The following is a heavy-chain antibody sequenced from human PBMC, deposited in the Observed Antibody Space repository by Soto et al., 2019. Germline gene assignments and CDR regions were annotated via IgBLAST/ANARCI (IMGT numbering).Heavy chain of an antibody. CDR2: ISDGGGST. D-gene: IGHD2-21*02. CDR1: GFSFSSYA. J-gene: IGHJ4*02. CDR3: GKGYCGGYFPLEF. V-gene: IGHV3-23*01. Sequence: PGGSLRLSCAASGFSFSSYAMSWVRQAPGKGLEWVSSISDGGGSTNYADSVRGRFTIARDRCKNTLYLHMISLRAEDTAVYYCGKGYCGGYFPLEFWGQGALVTVSP.